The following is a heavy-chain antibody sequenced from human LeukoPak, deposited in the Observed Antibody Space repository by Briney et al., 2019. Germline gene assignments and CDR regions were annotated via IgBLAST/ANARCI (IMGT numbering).Heavy chain of an antibody. D-gene: IGHD3-3*02. CDR2: ISGRDSST. J-gene: IGHJ3*02. Sequence: GGSLSLSCAASGFTFSSYAMNWVRQAPGKGLEWVSAISGRDSSTYYADSVKGRFTISRDNSKNTLYLQMNSLRAEDTAVYYCAKIRPPAYDIWGQGTMVTVSS. V-gene: IGHV3-23*01. CDR1: GFTFSSYA. CDR3: AKIRPPAYDI.